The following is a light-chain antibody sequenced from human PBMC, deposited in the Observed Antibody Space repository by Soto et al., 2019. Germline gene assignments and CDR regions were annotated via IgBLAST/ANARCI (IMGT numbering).Light chain of an antibody. CDR1: QSVSSN. CDR3: QQYDNWPRT. CDR2: GAS. V-gene: IGKV3-15*01. J-gene: IGKJ1*01. Sequence: EIVMTQSPATLSVSPGERATLSCRASQSVSSNLAWYQQKPDQASWLLIYGASTRATGIPARFSGSGSGTEFTFTISSLQSEDFAVYYCQQYDNWPRTFGQGTKV.